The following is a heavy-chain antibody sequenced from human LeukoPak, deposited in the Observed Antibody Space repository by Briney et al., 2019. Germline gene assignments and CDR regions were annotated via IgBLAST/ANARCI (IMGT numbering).Heavy chain of an antibody. D-gene: IGHD6-19*01. CDR3: AVGWYFGPFDY. CDR2: INHSGST. J-gene: IGHJ4*02. Sequence: SETLSLTCAVYGGSFSGYYWSWIRQPPGKGLEWIGEINHSGSTNYNPSLKSRVTISVDTSKNQFSLKLSSVTAADTAVYYCAVGWYFGPFDYGGRGPWVPASS. V-gene: IGHV4-34*01. CDR1: GGSFSGYY.